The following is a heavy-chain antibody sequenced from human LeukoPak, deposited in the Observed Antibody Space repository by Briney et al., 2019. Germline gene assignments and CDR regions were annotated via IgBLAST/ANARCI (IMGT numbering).Heavy chain of an antibody. CDR3: ARDGVHSSSWFNFDY. CDR1: GYTFTDYY. Sequence: GASVKVSCKASGYTFTDYYMHWVRQAPGQGLEWMGWINPNSGGTNYAQKFQGRVTMTRDTSISTAYMELSRLRSDDTAVYYCARDGVHSSSWFNFDYWGQGTLVTVSS. V-gene: IGHV1-2*02. CDR2: INPNSGGT. D-gene: IGHD6-13*01. J-gene: IGHJ4*02.